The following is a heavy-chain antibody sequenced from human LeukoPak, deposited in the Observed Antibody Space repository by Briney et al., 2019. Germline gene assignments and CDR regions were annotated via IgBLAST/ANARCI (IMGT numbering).Heavy chain of an antibody. CDR3: ARYVGYCSGGSCYLSRGQYYFDY. Sequence: SETLSLTCAVYGGSFSGYYWSWIRQPPGKGLEWIGEINHSGSTNYNPSLKSRVTISVDTSKNQFSLKLSSVTAADTAVYYCARYVGYCSGGSCYLSRGQYYFDYWGQGTLVTVSS. D-gene: IGHD2-15*01. CDR2: INHSGST. CDR1: GGSFSGYY. V-gene: IGHV4-34*01. J-gene: IGHJ4*02.